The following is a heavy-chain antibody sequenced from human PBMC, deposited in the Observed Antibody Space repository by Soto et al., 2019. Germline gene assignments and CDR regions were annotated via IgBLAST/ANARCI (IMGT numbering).Heavy chain of an antibody. J-gene: IGHJ4*02. CDR2: ISWNSGSI. CDR1: GFTFDDYA. CDR3: AKAPIAAAGTLYYFDY. V-gene: IGHV3-9*01. D-gene: IGHD6-13*01. Sequence: GGSLRLSCAASGFTFDDYAMHWVRQAPGKGLEWVSGISWNSGSIGYADSVKGRFTISRDNAKNSLYLQMNSLRAEDTALYYCAKAPIAAAGTLYYFDYWGQGTLVTVSS.